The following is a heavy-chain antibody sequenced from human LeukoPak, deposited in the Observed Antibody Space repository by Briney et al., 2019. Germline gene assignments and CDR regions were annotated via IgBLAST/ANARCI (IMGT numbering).Heavy chain of an antibody. CDR3: ASGVDSSGIPDAFDI. J-gene: IGHJ3*02. CDR1: GGSISSSSYY. V-gene: IGHV4-39*01. CDR2: IYYSGST. D-gene: IGHD3-22*01. Sequence: SETLSLTCTVSGGSISSSSYYWGWIRQPPGKGLEWIGSIYYSGSTYYNPSLKSRVTISVDTSKNQFSLKLSSVTAADTAVYYCASGVDSSGIPDAFDIWGQGTMVTVSS.